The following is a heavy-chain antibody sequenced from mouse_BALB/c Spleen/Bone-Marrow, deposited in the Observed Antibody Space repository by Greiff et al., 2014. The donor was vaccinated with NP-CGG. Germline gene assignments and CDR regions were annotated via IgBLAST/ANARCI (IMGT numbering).Heavy chain of an antibody. Sequence: QVQLKQSGAELARPGASVKMSCKASGYTFTSYTMHWVKQRPGQGLEWIGYINPSSGYTNYNQKFKDKATLTADKSSSTACMQLSSLTSEDSAVYYCARESYGNGFAYWGQGTLVTVSA. V-gene: IGHV1-4*01. J-gene: IGHJ3*01. D-gene: IGHD2-1*01. CDR1: GYTFTSYT. CDR3: ARESYGNGFAY. CDR2: INPSSGYT.